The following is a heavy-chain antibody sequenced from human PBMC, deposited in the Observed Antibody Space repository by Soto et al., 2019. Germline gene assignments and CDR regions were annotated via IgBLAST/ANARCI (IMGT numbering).Heavy chain of an antibody. CDR3: AHSPRESIVVVPAAYFDY. V-gene: IGHV2-5*02. CDR2: IYWDDDK. Sequence: SGPKLVNPPQTLTLTCTFSGFSLSTRGVGVGWIRQPPGKALEWLALIYWDDDKRYSPPLKSRLTITKDTSKNQVVLTMTNMDPVDTATYYCAHSPRESIVVVPAAYFDYWGQGTLVTVSS. J-gene: IGHJ4*02. D-gene: IGHD2-2*01. CDR1: GFSLSTRGVG.